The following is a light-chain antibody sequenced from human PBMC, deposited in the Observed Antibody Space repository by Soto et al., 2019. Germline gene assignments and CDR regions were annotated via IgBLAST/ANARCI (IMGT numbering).Light chain of an antibody. CDR1: QSVKNNY. CDR2: DAS. J-gene: IGKJ4*01. Sequence: EIVLKQSPDTLSLSPGERATLSCRASQSVKNNYLAWYQQKPGQPPRFLIYDASSRATGIPDRFSGSGSGTDFTLTISRLEPEDVAVYYCQQYGSTPLTFGGGTKVDIK. CDR3: QQYGSTPLT. V-gene: IGKV3-20*01.